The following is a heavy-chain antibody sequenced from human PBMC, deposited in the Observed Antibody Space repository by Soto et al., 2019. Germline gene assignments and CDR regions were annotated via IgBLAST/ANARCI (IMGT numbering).Heavy chain of an antibody. Sequence: EVQLVESGGGLIQPGGSLRLSCAVSGFTVSNNYMSWVRQAPGKGLEGVSVIYSGGYTAYGDSVKGRFTISRDNSKNSLYLKINSLRAAVTAVFFWARLPGGGGYWGQGTLVTVSS. CDR1: GFTVSNNY. V-gene: IGHV3-53*01. CDR3: ARLPGGGGY. J-gene: IGHJ4*02. CDR2: IYSGGYT. D-gene: IGHD3-10*01.